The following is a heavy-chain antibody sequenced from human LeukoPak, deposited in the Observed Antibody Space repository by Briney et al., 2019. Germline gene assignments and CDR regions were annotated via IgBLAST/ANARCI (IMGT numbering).Heavy chain of an antibody. CDR3: ARATVVVVAATGFDY. Sequence: PGRSLRLSCAASGFIFNGYGMHWVRQAPGKGLEWVSSISSSSSYIYYADSVKGRFTISRDNAKNSLYLQMNSLRAEDTAVYYCARATVVVVAATGFDYWGQGTLVTVSS. CDR2: ISSSSSYI. D-gene: IGHD2-15*01. J-gene: IGHJ4*02. CDR1: GFIFNGYG. V-gene: IGHV3-21*01.